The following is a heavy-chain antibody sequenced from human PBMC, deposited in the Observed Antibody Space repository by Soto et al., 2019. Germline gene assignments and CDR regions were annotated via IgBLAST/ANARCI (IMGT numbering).Heavy chain of an antibody. CDR1: GYSFTTHG. Sequence: QVQLVQSEAEVRKPGASVKVSCKASGYSFTTHGISWVRRAPGHGLEWMGWISAYNGDTHYVQRFQGRLTMTTDTSTSTAYMELRSLTSDDTAVYYCARDPPFSGILRGTPLMGVWGQGTTVTVSS. CDR3: ARDPPFSGILRGTPLMGV. D-gene: IGHD4-17*01. J-gene: IGHJ6*02. CDR2: ISAYNGDT. V-gene: IGHV1-18*04.